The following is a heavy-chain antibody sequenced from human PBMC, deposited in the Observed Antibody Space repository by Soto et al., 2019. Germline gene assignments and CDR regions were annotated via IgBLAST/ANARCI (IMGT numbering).Heavy chain of an antibody. D-gene: IGHD1-26*01. Sequence: SETQSLTCTVSGDSIISYWWSWIRQSAGKGLEWIGRVYTSGTTNYNPSRKSRVTMSVDTTKNQSSLKLSSGTAADTAIYYCAREGSGSFYVDYWGQGTLVTVSS. CDR2: VYTSGTT. CDR1: GDSIISYW. V-gene: IGHV4-4*07. CDR3: AREGSGSFYVDY. J-gene: IGHJ4*02.